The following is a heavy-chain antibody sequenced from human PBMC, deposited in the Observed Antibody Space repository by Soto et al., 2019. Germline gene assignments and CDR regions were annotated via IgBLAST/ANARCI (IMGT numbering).Heavy chain of an antibody. V-gene: IGHV3-23*01. CDR1: GFTFSSYA. Sequence: GSLRLSCAASGFTFSSYAMSWVRQAPGKGLEWVSAISGSGGRTYYADSVKGRFTISRDNSKNTLYLQMNSLRAEDTAVYYCAKDGGSGSYLYYYYYYMDVWGKGTTVTVSS. CDR3: AKDGGSGSYLYYYYYYMDV. J-gene: IGHJ6*03. CDR2: ISGSGGRT. D-gene: IGHD3-10*01.